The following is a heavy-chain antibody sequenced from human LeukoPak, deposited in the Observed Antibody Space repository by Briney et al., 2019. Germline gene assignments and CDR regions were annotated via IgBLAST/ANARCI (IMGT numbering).Heavy chain of an antibody. V-gene: IGHV4-30-4*07. CDR3: ARSSMVRASVGWFDP. Sequence: SETLSLTCAVSGGSISSGGYSWSWIRQPPGKGLEWIGYIYYSGSTYYNPSLKSRVTISVDTSKNQFSLKLSSVTAADTAVYYCARSSMVRASVGWFDPWGQGTLVTVSS. CDR1: GGSISSGGYS. CDR2: IYYSGST. D-gene: IGHD3-10*01. J-gene: IGHJ5*02.